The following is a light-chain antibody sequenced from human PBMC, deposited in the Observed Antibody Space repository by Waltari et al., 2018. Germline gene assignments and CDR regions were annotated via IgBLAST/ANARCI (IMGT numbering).Light chain of an antibody. CDR1: TSNIGNEL. J-gene: IGLJ1*01. Sequence: QSVLTQPPSVSATPGQKVTISCSGSTSNIGNELVSWYQQLPGTVPKLLIYDTYKRPSGIPDRFSGSKSGTSATLDITGLQTGDEAHYYCGAWDTSLTAYVFGTGTEVTVL. CDR3: GAWDTSLTAYV. CDR2: DTY. V-gene: IGLV1-51*01.